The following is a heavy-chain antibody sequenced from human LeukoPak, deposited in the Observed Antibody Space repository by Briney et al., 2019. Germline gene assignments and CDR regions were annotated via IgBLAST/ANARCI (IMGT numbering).Heavy chain of an antibody. V-gene: IGHV4-34*01. CDR3: ARGPYYYDSSGYYRCFDY. Sequence: SETLSLTCAVYGGSFSGYYWSWIRQPPGKGLEWIGEINHSGGTNYNPSLKSRVTISVDTSKNQFSLKLSSVTAADTAVYYCARGPYYYDSSGYYRCFDYWGQGTLVTVSS. CDR2: INHSGGT. J-gene: IGHJ4*02. D-gene: IGHD3-22*01. CDR1: GGSFSGYY.